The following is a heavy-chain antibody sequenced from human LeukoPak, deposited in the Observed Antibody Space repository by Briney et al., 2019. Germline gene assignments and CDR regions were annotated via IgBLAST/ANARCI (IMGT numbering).Heavy chain of an antibody. Sequence: GGSLRLSCAASGFTFSSDAMHWVRQPPGKGLEWVALISYQGNNKFYADSVKGRFTISRDNSQNTLSLQMNNLITEDTAVYYCAKSGGHRTGYYGNYFDSWGQGTLVTVSS. J-gene: IGHJ4*02. V-gene: IGHV3-30-3*02. CDR1: GFTFSSDA. CDR2: ISYQGNNK. D-gene: IGHD3/OR15-3a*01. CDR3: AKSGGHRTGYYGNYFDS.